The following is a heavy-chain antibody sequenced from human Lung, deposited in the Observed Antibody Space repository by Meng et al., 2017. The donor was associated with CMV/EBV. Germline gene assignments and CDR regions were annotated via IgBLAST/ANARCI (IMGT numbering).Heavy chain of an antibody. CDR2: IYSGGTT. D-gene: IGHD2/OR15-2a*01. J-gene: IGHJ3*02. V-gene: IGHV3-53*01. CDR1: GFIVSSTY. Sequence: GGSLRLSCEASGFIVSSTYMSWVRQAPGKGLEWVSVIYSGGTTFKANSVKGRFTIPRDNSKNTLFLQMNRLRAEDTAVYYCARSILSNGFDAFDIWGQGTMVTVSS. CDR3: ARSILSNGFDAFDI.